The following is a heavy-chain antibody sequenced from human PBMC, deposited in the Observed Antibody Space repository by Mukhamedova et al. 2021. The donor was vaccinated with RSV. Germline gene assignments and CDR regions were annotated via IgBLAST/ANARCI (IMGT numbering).Heavy chain of an antibody. D-gene: IGHD5-18*01. V-gene: IGHV3-15*01. J-gene: IGHJ3*02. Sequence: GRFTISRDDSKNTLYLQMNSLKTEDTAVYYCTTGLPIQPLVEGDIWGQGTMVTVSS. CDR3: TTGLPIQPLVEGDI.